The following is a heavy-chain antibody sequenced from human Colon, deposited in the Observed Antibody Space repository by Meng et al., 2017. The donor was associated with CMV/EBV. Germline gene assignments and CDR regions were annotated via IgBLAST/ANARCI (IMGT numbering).Heavy chain of an antibody. D-gene: IGHD3-16*01. Sequence: FSGFSLPAGGLGVCWIRPAPVKGLEWVALIYWDDGKRYSPSLERRLTITKDTSKTQLVLTMTNMDPVDTATYYCARRRPYSYGLIDFWGRGTLVTVSS. CDR2: IYWDDGK. CDR3: ARRRPYSYGLIDF. CDR1: GFSLPAGGLG. V-gene: IGHV2-5*02. J-gene: IGHJ4*02.